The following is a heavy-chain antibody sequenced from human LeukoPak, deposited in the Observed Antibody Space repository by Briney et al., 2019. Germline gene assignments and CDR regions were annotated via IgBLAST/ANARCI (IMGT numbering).Heavy chain of an antibody. Sequence: GGSLRLSCAASGFTFSSYAMGWVRQAPGKGLEWVSTFGYTGDSTFYADSVKGRFTVSRDNSKNTLYLQMNSLRAEDTAVYYCAKKLTGWSLHFDYWGQGSLVTVSS. D-gene: IGHD6-19*01. CDR2: FGYTGDST. J-gene: IGHJ4*02. CDR3: AKKLTGWSLHFDY. CDR1: GFTFSSYA. V-gene: IGHV3-23*01.